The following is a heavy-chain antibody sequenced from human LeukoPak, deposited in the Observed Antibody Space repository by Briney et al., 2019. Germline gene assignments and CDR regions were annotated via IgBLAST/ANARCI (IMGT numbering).Heavy chain of an antibody. D-gene: IGHD3-10*02. V-gene: IGHV4-59*01. CDR2: IYYSGNT. J-gene: IGHJ4*02. CDR3: ARSTGTTMFIDY. Sequence: SETLSLTCTVSGGSISPYYWSWLRQPPGKGLEWLGYIYYSGNTDYNPSLKSRVAISVDTSKNQFSLKLSSVTAADTAVYYCARSTGTTMFIDYWGQGTLVTVSS. CDR1: GGSISPYY.